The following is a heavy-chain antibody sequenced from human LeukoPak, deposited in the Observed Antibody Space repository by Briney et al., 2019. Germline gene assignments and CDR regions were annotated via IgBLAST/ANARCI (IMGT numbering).Heavy chain of an antibody. V-gene: IGHV3-23*01. Sequence: GGSLRLSCAASGFTFSGSAMSGVRQAPGGGLEWASLISYSGANSYYTDSVRGRLTISRHNSKDTLFLQMNSLSAEDTAIYYCARDMQLSTWGLGTMVTVSS. CDR2: ISYSGANS. CDR1: GFTFSGSA. CDR3: ARDMQLST. J-gene: IGHJ3*01. D-gene: IGHD3-16*02.